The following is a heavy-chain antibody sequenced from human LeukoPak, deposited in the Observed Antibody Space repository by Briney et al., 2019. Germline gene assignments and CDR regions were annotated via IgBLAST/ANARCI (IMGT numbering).Heavy chain of an antibody. Sequence: PRGSLRLSCAAAGFTFSSYWMSWVRQAPGKGLEWVANIKQDGSEKYYVDSVKGRFTISRDNAKNSLYLQMNSLRAEDTAVYYCARVSGGPYCSGGSCYLDYWGQGTLVSVSS. CDR3: ARVSGGPYCSGGSCYLDY. D-gene: IGHD2-15*01. CDR2: IKQDGSEK. CDR1: GFTFSSYW. J-gene: IGHJ4*02. V-gene: IGHV3-7*01.